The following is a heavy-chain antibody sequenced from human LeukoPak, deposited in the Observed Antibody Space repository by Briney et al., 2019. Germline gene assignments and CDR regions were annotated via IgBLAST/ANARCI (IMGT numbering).Heavy chain of an antibody. CDR2: IRSKANNYAT. J-gene: IGHJ4*02. CDR3: SSVADY. CDR1: GFTFSASA. D-gene: IGHD2-15*01. Sequence: GRTLRLSCAASGFTFSASAMTSVRQASGQGLEWVGRIRSKANNYATAYAASVKGRFTISRDDSKNTAYLQMNSLKTEDAAVYYCSSVADYWGQGTLVTVSS. V-gene: IGHV3-73*01.